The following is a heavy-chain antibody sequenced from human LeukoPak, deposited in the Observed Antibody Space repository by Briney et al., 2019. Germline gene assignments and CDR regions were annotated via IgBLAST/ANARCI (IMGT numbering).Heavy chain of an antibody. CDR1: GFTFSGYS. CDR3: ARVMTSMTTADLDC. J-gene: IGHJ4*02. D-gene: IGHD4-17*01. V-gene: IGHV3-21*01. CDR2: ISSSGRYI. Sequence: GGSLRLSCAASGFTFSGYSMNWVRQAPGKGLGWVSSISSSGRYISYADSVKGRFTISRDNAKNSLYLHMNSLRAEDTAVYYCARVMTSMTTADLDCWGQGTLVSVSS.